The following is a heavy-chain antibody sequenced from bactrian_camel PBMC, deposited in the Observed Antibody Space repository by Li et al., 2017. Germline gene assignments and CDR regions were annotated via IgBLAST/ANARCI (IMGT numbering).Heavy chain of an antibody. CDR3: AAEVATYCWYPHHASQLDF. CDR2: FATGAFGKR. Sequence: HVQLEESGGGSVQAGGSLRLSCGASGSIYGDACVGWLRQAPDKEREGIAAFATGAFGKRYYADSVKGRITLSRGSAENTVLLQLDNVKPEDSGVYYSAAEVATYCWYPHHASQLDFWGQGTQVTVS. V-gene: IGHV3S1*01. CDR1: GSIYGDAC. D-gene: IGHD6*01. J-gene: IGHJ4*01.